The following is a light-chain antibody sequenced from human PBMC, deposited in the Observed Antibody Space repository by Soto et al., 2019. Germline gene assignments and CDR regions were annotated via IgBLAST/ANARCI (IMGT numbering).Light chain of an antibody. CDR2: EVT. Sequence: QSVLTQPPSASGSPGQSVTISCTGTSSDVVGYNYVSWYQQYPGRAPNLMIYEVTKRPSGVPDRFSGSKSGNTASLTVSGLQAEDEADYYCSSYAASNNFYFVFGGGTKVTVL. V-gene: IGLV2-8*01. CDR3: SSYAASNNFYFV. CDR1: SSDVVGYNY. J-gene: IGLJ3*02.